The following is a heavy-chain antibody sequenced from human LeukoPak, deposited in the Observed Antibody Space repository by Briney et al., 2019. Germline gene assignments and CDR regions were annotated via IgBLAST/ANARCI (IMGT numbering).Heavy chain of an antibody. CDR2: IYYSGST. CDR1: GGSISSYY. V-gene: IGHV4-59*01. Sequence: PSETLSLTCTVSGGSISSYYWSWIRQPPGKGLEWIGNIYYSGSTNYNPSLKSRVTISVDASKNQFSPKLSSVTAADTAVYYCARNLCGGDCYSADYYYMDVWGKGTTVTVSS. CDR3: ARNLCGGDCYSADYYYMDV. J-gene: IGHJ6*03. D-gene: IGHD2-21*01.